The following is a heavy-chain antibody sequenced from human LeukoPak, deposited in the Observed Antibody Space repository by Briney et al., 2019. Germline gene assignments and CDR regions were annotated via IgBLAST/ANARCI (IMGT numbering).Heavy chain of an antibody. V-gene: IGHV1-18*01. J-gene: IGHJ4*02. CDR3: ARAPPVIAAATFDY. CDR2: ISSYNYNT. Sequence: ASVKVSCKASGYTFGNFGVSWVRQAPGQGLEWVGWISSYNYNTKYAQKLQGRVTMTTDTFTNTAYMDLGRLTSDDTAVYYCARAPPVIAAATFDYWGQGTLVTVSS. CDR1: GYTFGNFG. D-gene: IGHD6-13*01.